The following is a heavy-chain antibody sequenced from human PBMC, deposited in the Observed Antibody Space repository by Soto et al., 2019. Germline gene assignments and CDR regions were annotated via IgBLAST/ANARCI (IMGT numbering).Heavy chain of an antibody. Sequence: AGGSLRLSCAASGFTFGTTDMSWVRQAPGEGLEWVSTIDGSGGITYYADSVKGRFTISRDNSRNTVYLQMNRLRGDDTALYYFGKNSGWFNTRCPGVLGSGSS. CDR3: GKNSGWFNT. CDR1: GFTFGTTD. D-gene: IGHD3-10*01. J-gene: IGHJ5*02. V-gene: IGHV3-23*01. CDR2: IDGSGGIT.